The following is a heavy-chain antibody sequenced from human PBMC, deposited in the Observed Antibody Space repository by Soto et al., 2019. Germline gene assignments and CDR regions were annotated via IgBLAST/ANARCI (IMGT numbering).Heavy chain of an antibody. CDR1: GFSFSSYG. V-gene: IGHV3-30*03. J-gene: IGHJ4*02. Sequence: QVQLVESGGGVVQPGRSLRLSCAASGFSFSSYGMQWVRQAPGKGLEWVAVISYDGSNKYYADSVKDRFTISRDNSKKTVYLQMNSLRADDTAVYYCVAGQYFFDYCGQGTLVTVSS. D-gene: IGHD6-19*01. CDR3: VAGQYFFDY. CDR2: ISYDGSNK.